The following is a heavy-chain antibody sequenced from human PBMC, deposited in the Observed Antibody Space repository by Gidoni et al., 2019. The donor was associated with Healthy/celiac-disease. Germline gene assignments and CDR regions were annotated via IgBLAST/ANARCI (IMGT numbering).Heavy chain of an antibody. CDR1: GFTLSRSS. D-gene: IGHD3-3*01. Sequence: VQLVESGGGVVQPGRSLRLSCAASGFTLSRSSTHCVRQAPGQGLEWVAVISYEGSNKYYADSVKGRFTISRDNSKNTLYLQMNSLRAEDTAVYYCARDLPYYDFWSGLTNYYYYGMDVWGQGTTVTVSS. CDR2: ISYEGSNK. V-gene: IGHV3-30*04. J-gene: IGHJ6*02. CDR3: ARDLPYYDFWSGLTNYYYYGMDV.